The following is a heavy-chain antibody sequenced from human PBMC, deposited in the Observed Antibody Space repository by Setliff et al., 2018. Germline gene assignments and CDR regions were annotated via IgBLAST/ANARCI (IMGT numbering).Heavy chain of an antibody. CDR3: ARENGYCSGGACYFMFDY. CDR1: GYSITSGHY. Sequence: SETLSLTCDVSGYSITSGHYWGWIRQPPGKGLEWIGYIHFSGTTNYNPSLKSRVTLSLDTSKNQFSLELSSVTAADTAMYYCARENGYCSGGACYFMFDYWGQGTLVTVSS. D-gene: IGHD2-15*01. V-gene: IGHV4-28*03. J-gene: IGHJ4*02. CDR2: IHFSGTT.